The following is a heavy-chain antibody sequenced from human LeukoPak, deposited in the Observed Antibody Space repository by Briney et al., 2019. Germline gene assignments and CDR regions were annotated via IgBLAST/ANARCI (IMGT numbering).Heavy chain of an antibody. CDR2: INPDSGDT. CDR3: ARDLRRGWSRDGYIPFDY. Sequence: ASVKVSCKTSGYTFIGNYIHWLRQAPGQGLEWMGWINPDSGDTSYAQKFQGRVTMTRDTSISTAYMELSSLRSDDTAVYYCARDLRRGWSRDGYIPFDYWGQGTLVTVSS. J-gene: IGHJ4*02. D-gene: IGHD5-24*01. V-gene: IGHV1-2*02. CDR1: GYTFIGNY.